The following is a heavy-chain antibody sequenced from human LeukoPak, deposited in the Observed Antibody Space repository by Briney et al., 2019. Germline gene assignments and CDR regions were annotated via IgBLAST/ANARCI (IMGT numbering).Heavy chain of an antibody. V-gene: IGHV1-69*13. CDR3: AIVVPAAIRPNYYYGMDV. D-gene: IGHD2-2*02. CDR1: GGTFSSYA. Sequence: ASVNVSCKASGGTFSSYAISWVRQAPGQGLEWMGGIIPIFGTANYAQKFQGRVTITAGESTSTAYMELSSLRSEDTAVYYCAIVVPAAIRPNYYYGMDVWGQGTTVTVSS. J-gene: IGHJ6*02. CDR2: IIPIFGTA.